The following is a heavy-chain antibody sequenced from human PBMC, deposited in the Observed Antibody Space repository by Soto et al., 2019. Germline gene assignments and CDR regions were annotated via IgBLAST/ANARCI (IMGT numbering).Heavy chain of an antibody. J-gene: IGHJ6*02. CDR3: ARLTMVRGAENVHLDYYYYGMDV. CDR2: ISAYNGNT. Sequence: QVQLVQSGAEVKKPGASVKVSCKASGYTFTSYGISWVRQAPGQGLEWMGWISAYNGNTNYAQKLQGRVTMTTDTSTSTAYMELRSLRSDDTAVYDCARLTMVRGAENVHLDYYYYGMDVWGQGTTVTVSS. V-gene: IGHV1-18*04. D-gene: IGHD3-10*01. CDR1: GYTFTSYG.